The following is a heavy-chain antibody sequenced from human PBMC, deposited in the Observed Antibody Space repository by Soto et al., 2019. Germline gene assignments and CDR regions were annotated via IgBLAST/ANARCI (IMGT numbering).Heavy chain of an antibody. D-gene: IGHD3-22*01. CDR2: IYYSGST. J-gene: IGHJ4*02. CDR3: ARHLLKSFYDGGGSIGYYFDY. CDR1: GGYIRDSICY. V-gene: IGHV4-39*01. Sequence: PSETMSVRWSVSGGYIRDSICYRGRNRQPPGKGLEWIGNIYYSGSTYYNPSLKSRVTISVDTSKNQFSLKLSSVTAADTAVYYCARHLLKSFYDGGGSIGYYFDYWGQGTLVTVSS.